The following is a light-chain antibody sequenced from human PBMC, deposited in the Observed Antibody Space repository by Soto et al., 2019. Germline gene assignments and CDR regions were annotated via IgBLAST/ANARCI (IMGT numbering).Light chain of an antibody. Sequence: EIVLTQSPGTLSLSPGERATLSCRASQSVSSSYLAWYQQKPGQAPRLLIYGASSRATGIPDRFSGSGSGTDFTLPISRLEPEDFVVYYCQQYGSSPPFTFGPGTKVDIK. V-gene: IGKV3-20*01. J-gene: IGKJ3*01. CDR1: QSVSSSY. CDR3: QQYGSSPPFT. CDR2: GAS.